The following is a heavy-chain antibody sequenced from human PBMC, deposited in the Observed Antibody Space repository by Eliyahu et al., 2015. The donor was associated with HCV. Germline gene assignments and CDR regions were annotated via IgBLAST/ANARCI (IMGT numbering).Heavy chain of an antibody. CDR3: ARVFELARGYHFDY. V-gene: IGHV3-53*01. Sequence: EVQLVESGGGVLQPGGSLRLSCVVSGFIVRSNYMSWVRQAPGKGLEWVSIIYIDGSTYYTDSVKGRFTISRDSSKNTVYLQMNSLRAEDTAVYYCARVFELARGYHFDYWGQGTQVTVSS. CDR2: IYIDGST. CDR1: GFIVRSNY. D-gene: IGHD5-18*01. J-gene: IGHJ4*02.